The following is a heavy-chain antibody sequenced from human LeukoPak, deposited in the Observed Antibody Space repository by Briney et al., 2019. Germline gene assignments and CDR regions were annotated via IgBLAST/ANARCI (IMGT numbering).Heavy chain of an antibody. CDR1: GGSISSYY. Sequence: PSETLSLTCTVSGGSISSYYWSWIRQPPGKGLEWIGYIYYSGSTNYNPSLKSRVTISVDTSKNQFSLKLSSVTAADTAVYYCARALVGPFDIRGQGTMVTVSS. J-gene: IGHJ3*02. V-gene: IGHV4-59*01. CDR2: IYYSGST. CDR3: ARALVGPFDI. D-gene: IGHD2-2*01.